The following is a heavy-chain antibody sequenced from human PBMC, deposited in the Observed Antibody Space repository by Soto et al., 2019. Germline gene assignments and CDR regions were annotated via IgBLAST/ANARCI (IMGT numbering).Heavy chain of an antibody. Sequence: SETLSLTCTISGGANGSHYWTWIRQPAGKGLEWIGRIYGSASTKYNPSLRSRVTMSLDTSKNQFPLRLESVTAADAAVYYCARVLRFSDWFDPWGQGTLVTVSS. V-gene: IGHV4-4*07. CDR3: ARVLRFSDWFDP. D-gene: IGHD3-3*01. CDR2: IYGSAST. J-gene: IGHJ5*02. CDR1: GGANGSHY.